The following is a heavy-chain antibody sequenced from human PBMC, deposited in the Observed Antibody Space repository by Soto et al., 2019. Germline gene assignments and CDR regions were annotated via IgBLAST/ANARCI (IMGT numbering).Heavy chain of an antibody. J-gene: IGHJ4*02. V-gene: IGHV3-23*01. Sequence: PGGSLRLSCAASGFTFSSYAMSWVRQAPGKGLEWVSAISGSGGSTYYADSVKGRFTISRDNSKNTLYLQMNSLRAEDTAVYYCAKDPPAVTMIVVVRLYYFDYWGQGTLVTVSS. CDR2: ISGSGGST. CDR1: GFTFSSYA. D-gene: IGHD3-22*01. CDR3: AKDPPAVTMIVVVRLYYFDY.